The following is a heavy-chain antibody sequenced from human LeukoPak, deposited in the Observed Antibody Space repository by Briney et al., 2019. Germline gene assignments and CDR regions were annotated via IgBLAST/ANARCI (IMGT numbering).Heavy chain of an antibody. CDR3: ARAGGRSWFDP. Sequence: ASVKVSCKASGYTFTDYYMHWVRQAPGQGLEWMGWINPNSGATNYAQKFQGRVTMATDTSMSTAYMELSRLTSDDTAVYYCARAGGRSWFDPWGQGTLVTVSS. V-gene: IGHV1-2*02. CDR1: GYTFTDYY. J-gene: IGHJ5*02. CDR2: INPNSGAT.